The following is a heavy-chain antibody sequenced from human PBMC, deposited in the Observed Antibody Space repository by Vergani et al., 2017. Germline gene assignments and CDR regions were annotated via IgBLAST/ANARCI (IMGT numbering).Heavy chain of an antibody. CDR3: VGEAVGATNARFDD. V-gene: IGHV1-69*01. Sequence: QVQLVQSGAEVKTPGSSVTVSCNASGGTFSSYAISWVRQAPGQGLGWMGGIIPSFGTANYAQKFQGRVTITADESTSTAYMELSSLRTEETAVYYCVGEAVGATNARFDDWGEGTLVTVSS. D-gene: IGHD1-26*01. CDR1: GGTFSSYA. CDR2: IIPSFGTA. J-gene: IGHJ4*02.